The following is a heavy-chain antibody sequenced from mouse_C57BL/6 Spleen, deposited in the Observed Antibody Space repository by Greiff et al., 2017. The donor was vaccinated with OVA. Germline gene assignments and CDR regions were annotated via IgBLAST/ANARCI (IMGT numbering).Heavy chain of an antibody. CDR2: INPGSGGT. V-gene: IGHV1-54*01. CDR3: ARERTYGNYYAMDY. Sequence: QVQLQQSGAELVRPGTSVKVSCKASGYAFTNYLIEWVKQRPGQGLEWIGVINPGSGGTNYNEKFKGKATLTADKSSSTAYMQLSSLTSEDSAVYFCARERTYGNYYAMDYWGQGTSVTVSS. J-gene: IGHJ4*01. CDR1: GYAFTNYL. D-gene: IGHD2-1*01.